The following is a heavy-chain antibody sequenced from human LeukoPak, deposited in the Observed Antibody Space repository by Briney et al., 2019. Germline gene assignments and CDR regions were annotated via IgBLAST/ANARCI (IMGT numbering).Heavy chain of an antibody. Sequence: PGGSLRLSCVASGFDFSSYGLSWVRQSPGKGLEWVSTFSGTSGLTYYADSVKGRFTISRDNSKNALYLQMNSLRDEDTAVYYCAKGDSYYDLLTCFDFWGPGNLVTVSS. V-gene: IGHV3-23*01. D-gene: IGHD3-9*01. CDR1: GFDFSSYG. J-gene: IGHJ4*02. CDR2: FSGTSGLT. CDR3: AKGDSYYDLLTCFDF.